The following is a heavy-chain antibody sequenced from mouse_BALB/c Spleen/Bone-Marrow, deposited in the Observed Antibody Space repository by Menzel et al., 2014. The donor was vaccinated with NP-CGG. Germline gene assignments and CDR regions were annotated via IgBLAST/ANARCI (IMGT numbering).Heavy chain of an antibody. CDR2: IDPANGNT. J-gene: IGHJ3*01. V-gene: IGHV14-3*02. D-gene: IGHD1-1*01. CDR1: GFNTKDTY. Sequence: EVQLQQSGAELVKPGASVKLSCTASGFNTKDTYMHWVKQRPEQGLEWIGRIDPANGNTKYGPKFQGKATITADTSSNTAYLQLSSLTSEDTAVYYCASYYYGSSRFAYWGQGTLVTVSA. CDR3: ASYYYGSSRFAY.